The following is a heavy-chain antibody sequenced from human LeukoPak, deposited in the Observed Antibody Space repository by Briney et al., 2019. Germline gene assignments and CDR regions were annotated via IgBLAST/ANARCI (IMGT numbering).Heavy chain of an antibody. D-gene: IGHD5-18*01. J-gene: IGHJ4*02. CDR2: ISSSSSYT. V-gene: IGHV3-11*06. CDR1: GFTFSDYY. Sequence: PGGSLGLSCAASGFTFSDYYMSWIRQAPGKGLEWVSYISSSSSYTNYADSVKGRFTISRDNAKNSLYLQMNSLRAEDTAVYYCARGRRTSGYRFDYWGQGTLVTVSS. CDR3: ARGRRTSGYRFDY.